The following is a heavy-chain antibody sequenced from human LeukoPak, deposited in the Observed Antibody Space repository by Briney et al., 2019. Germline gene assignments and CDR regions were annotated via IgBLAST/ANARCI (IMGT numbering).Heavy chain of an antibody. CDR2: ISYDGSNE. CDR3: ASTNCRGGTTGYNWFDP. CDR1: GFTFSTYA. V-gene: IGHV3-30-3*01. J-gene: IGHJ5*02. Sequence: GGSLRLSCAASGFTFSTYAMHWVRQAPGKGLEWVAVISYDGSNEYYADSVKGRFTISRDNSKNMLYLQMNSLRAEDTAVYYCASTNCRGGTTGYNWFDPWGQGTLVTVSS. D-gene: IGHD2-15*01.